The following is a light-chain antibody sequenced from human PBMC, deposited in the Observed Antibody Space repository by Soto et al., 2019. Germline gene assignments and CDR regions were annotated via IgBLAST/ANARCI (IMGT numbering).Light chain of an antibody. V-gene: IGLV2-14*01. CDR2: EVN. CDR1: NSDIGYYDS. J-gene: IGLJ2*01. CDR3: TSYTGSSTLVV. Sequence: QSALTQPASVSGSPGQSITISCIGTNSDIGYYDSVSWYQQHPGKAPNLMIYEVNKRPSGVSNRFSGSKSGNTASLTISALQAEDEADYYCTSYTGSSTLVVFGGGTKLTVL.